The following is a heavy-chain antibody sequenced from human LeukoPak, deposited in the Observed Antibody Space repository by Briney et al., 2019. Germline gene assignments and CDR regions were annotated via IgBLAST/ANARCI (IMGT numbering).Heavy chain of an antibody. CDR1: GYTFTGFR. D-gene: IGHD3-10*01. CDR2: INPDNGGT. CDR3: TTSGITYYHDD. V-gene: IGHV1-2*02. J-gene: IGHJ4*02. Sequence: GASVKVSFKSSGYTFTGFRLHYLVPWGRQVPGQGLEWMARINPDNGGTNDAEKFQDRVTLTSDTSSKTVYMELSSITSDDTAVYYCTTSGITYYHDDWGEGTLLIVSA.